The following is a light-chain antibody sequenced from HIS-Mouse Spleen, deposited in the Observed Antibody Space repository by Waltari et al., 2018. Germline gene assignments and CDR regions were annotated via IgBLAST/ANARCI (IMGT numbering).Light chain of an antibody. CDR3: QQYYSTPYT. V-gene: IGKV4-1*01. CDR2: WAS. J-gene: IGKJ2*01. Sequence: DIVMTQSPDSLAVALGERATINCKSSQSVLYSSNNKNYLAWYQQKPGQPTKLLIYWASTRESGVPDRFSGSGSGTEFTLTISSLQAEDVAVYYCQQYYSTPYTFGQGTKLEIK. CDR1: QSVLYSSNNKNY.